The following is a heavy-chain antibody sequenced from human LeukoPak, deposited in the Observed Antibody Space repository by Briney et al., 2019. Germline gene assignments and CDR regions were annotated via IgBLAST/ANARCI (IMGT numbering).Heavy chain of an antibody. D-gene: IGHD3-10*01. CDR3: ARDGARGVNDY. CDR1: GFTFSSYA. CDR2: ISYDGSNK. V-gene: IGHV3-30*04. Sequence: GGSLRLSCAASGFTFSSYAMHWVRQAPGKGLEWVAVISYDGSNKYYAASVRGRFTISRDNSKNTLYLQMNSLRAEDTAVYYCARDGARGVNDYWGQGTLVTVSS. J-gene: IGHJ4*02.